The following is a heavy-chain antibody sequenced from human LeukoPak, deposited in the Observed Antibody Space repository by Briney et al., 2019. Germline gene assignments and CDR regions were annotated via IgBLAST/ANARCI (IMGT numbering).Heavy chain of an antibody. CDR1: GFTFSDYF. CDR2: ISSSGSHI. J-gene: IGHJ4*02. Sequence: GGSLRLSCAPSGFTFSDYFMSWTRQAPGKGREWVSHISSSGSHIYYADFVKGRFTISRDNAKNSLYLQMNSLRAEDTAVYYCARGNMFTYYFDYWGQGTPVTVSS. V-gene: IGHV3-11*04. D-gene: IGHD3-16*01. CDR3: ARGNMFTYYFDY.